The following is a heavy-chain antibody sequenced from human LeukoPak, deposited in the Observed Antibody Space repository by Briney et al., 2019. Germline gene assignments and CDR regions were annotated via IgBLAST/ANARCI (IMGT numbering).Heavy chain of an antibody. D-gene: IGHD2-2*01. CDR3: ARHIVVVPAAIKSFGWFDP. V-gene: IGHV4-59*01. CDR1: GDSITSYF. J-gene: IGHJ5*02. CDR2: IFYSGIT. Sequence: PPETLSLTCTVSGDSITSYFWSWIRQPPGKGLEWVGYIFYSGITNYNPSLKSRVTISVDTSKNQFSLKLSSVTAADTAVYYCARHIVVVPAAIKSFGWFDPWGQGTLVTVSS.